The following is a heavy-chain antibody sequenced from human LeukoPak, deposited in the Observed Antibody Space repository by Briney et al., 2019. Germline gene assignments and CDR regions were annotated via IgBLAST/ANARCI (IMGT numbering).Heavy chain of an antibody. CDR1: GGTFSSYT. CDR3: ATGGYCSSTSCYTRGYYYYYMDV. J-gene: IGHJ6*03. Sequence: GASVKVSCKASGGTFSSYTISWVRQAPGQGLEWMGRIIPILGIANYAQKFQGRVTITADKSTSIAYKELSSLRSEDTAVYYCATGGYCSSTSCYTRGYYYYYMDVWGKGTTVTVSS. V-gene: IGHV1-69*02. D-gene: IGHD2-2*02. CDR2: IIPILGIA.